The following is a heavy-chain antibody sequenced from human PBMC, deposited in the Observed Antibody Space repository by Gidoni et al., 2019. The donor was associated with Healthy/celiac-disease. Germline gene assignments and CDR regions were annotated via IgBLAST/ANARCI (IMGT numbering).Heavy chain of an antibody. CDR1: GGPISSGGYY. CDR3: ARAQYYDFWSGPGD. D-gene: IGHD3-3*01. Sequence: QVQLQESGPGLVKPSQTLSLTCTVSGGPISSGGYYWRWIRQHPGKGLEWIVYIYCSGSTYYNPSLKMRVTISVDTSKNQFSLKLSSVTAADTAVYYCARAQYYDFWSGPGDWGQGTLVTVSS. J-gene: IGHJ4*02. V-gene: IGHV4-31*03. CDR2: IYCSGST.